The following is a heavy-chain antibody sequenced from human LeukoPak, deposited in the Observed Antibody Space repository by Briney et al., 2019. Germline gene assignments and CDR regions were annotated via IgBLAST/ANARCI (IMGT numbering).Heavy chain of an antibody. V-gene: IGHV4-38-2*02. CDR2: FYHGGST. CDR1: GYSISTGYY. CDR3: ARDADYGDSVTFDY. Sequence: SETLSLTCTVSGYSISTGYYWDWIRQPPGKGLEWIGTFYHGGSTYYNPSLKSRVTISVDTSKNQFSLKLSSVTAADTAVYYCARDADYGDSVTFDYWGQGTLVTVSS. D-gene: IGHD4-17*01. J-gene: IGHJ4*02.